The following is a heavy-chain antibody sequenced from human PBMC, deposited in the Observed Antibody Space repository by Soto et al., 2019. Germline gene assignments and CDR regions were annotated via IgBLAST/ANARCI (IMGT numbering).Heavy chain of an antibody. J-gene: IGHJ3*02. V-gene: IGHV1-69*13. Sequence: AASVKVSCKASGATLSSYAISWVRQAAGQWLEWMGGIIPIFGTANYAQKFQGRVTITADESTSTAYMELGSLRSEDTAVYYCARAEPVYDSSGYFVPDAFDIWGQGTMVTVSS. D-gene: IGHD3-22*01. CDR3: ARAEPVYDSSGYFVPDAFDI. CDR1: GATLSSYA. CDR2: IIPIFGTA.